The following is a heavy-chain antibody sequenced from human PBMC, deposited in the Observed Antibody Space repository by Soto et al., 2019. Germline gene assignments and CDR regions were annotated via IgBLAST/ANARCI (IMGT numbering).Heavy chain of an antibody. CDR3: ARDKDDYGDYGDY. CDR1: GFTFRRYA. CDR2: ISSEGSNK. J-gene: IGHJ4*02. V-gene: IGHV3-30-3*01. Sequence: ESGGGVVQPGRSLRLSCVASGFTFRRYAMHWVRQAPGKGLEWVAIISSEGSNKNYADSVKGRFTISRDNSKNTLYLEMNSLRAEDTAVYYCARDKDDYGDYGDYWGQGTLVTVSS. D-gene: IGHD4-17*01.